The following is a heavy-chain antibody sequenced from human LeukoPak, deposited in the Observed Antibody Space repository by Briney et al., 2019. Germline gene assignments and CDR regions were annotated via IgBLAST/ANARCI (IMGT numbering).Heavy chain of an antibody. CDR1: GLTFSNYW. D-gene: IGHD3-22*01. V-gene: IGHV3-74*01. J-gene: IGHJ4*02. Sequence: TEGSLRLSCATSGLTFSNYWMHWVRQAPGKGLVWVSHINNDGTSTSYADSVKGRFTISRDNAKNTLYLQMNSLRAEDTAVYYCARDGLWYYYDSSGYPRGDYWGQGTLVTVSS. CDR3: ARDGLWYYYDSSGYPRGDY. CDR2: INNDGTST.